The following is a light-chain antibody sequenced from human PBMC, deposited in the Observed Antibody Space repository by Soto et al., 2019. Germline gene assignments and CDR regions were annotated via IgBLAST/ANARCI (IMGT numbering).Light chain of an antibody. CDR3: QQYENYWT. CDR1: QSISSW. CDR2: DAS. Sequence: DIQMTQSPSTLSATAGARVPITGRASQSISSWLAWYQHKPGKAPKLLIYDASNLDSGVPSRFSGSGSGTEFSLTISNLQPDDCATYYCQQYENYWTFGQGTKV. V-gene: IGKV1-5*01. J-gene: IGKJ1*01.